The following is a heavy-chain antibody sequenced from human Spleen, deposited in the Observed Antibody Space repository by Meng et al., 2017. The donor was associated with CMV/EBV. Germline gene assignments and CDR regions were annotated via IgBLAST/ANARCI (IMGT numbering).Heavy chain of an antibody. CDR3: ARMAPAAVRGRYHYYGMDV. D-gene: IGHD2-2*01. V-gene: IGHV1-2*02. Sequence: ASVKVSCKASGYTFTGYYIHWVRQAPGQGLEWMGWIDPHTGGTNYAQKFQGRVSMNSDTSTSTAYMELSRLISDDTAVYYCARMAPAAVRGRYHYYGMDVWGQGTTVTVSS. CDR2: IDPHTGGT. J-gene: IGHJ6*02. CDR1: GYTFTGYY.